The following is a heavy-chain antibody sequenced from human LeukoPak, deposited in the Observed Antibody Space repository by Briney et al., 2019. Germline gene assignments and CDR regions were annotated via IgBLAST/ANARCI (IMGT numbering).Heavy chain of an antibody. J-gene: IGHJ5*02. V-gene: IGHV3-9*01. CDR1: GFTFDDYA. Sequence: GGSLRLSCAASGFTFDDYAMHWVRQAPGEGMEWVSGISWNSGSIGYADSVKGRFTISRDNAKNSLYLQMNSLRAEDTALYYCAKSIAAAAPNWFDPWGQGTLVTVSS. CDR3: AKSIAAAAPNWFDP. CDR2: ISWNSGSI. D-gene: IGHD6-13*01.